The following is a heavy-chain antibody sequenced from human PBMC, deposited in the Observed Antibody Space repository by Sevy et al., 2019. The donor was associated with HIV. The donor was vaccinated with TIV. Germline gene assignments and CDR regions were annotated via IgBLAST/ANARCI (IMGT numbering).Heavy chain of an antibody. CDR1: GFTFDDYA. V-gene: IGHV3-43D*03. D-gene: IGHD6-13*01. CDR3: AKPYRIAVAGDYYYSGMDV. J-gene: IGHJ6*02. CDR2: ISWDGGST. Sequence: GGSLRLSCAVSGFTFDDYAMHWVRQAPGQGLEWVSLISWDGGSTYYADSVKGRFTSSRDNSKNSLYLQMNSLRAEDTALYYCAKPYRIAVAGDYYYSGMDVWGQGTTVTVSS.